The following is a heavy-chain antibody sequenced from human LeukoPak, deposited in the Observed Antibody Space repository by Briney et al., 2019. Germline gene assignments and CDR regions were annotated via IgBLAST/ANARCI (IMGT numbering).Heavy chain of an antibody. J-gene: IGHJ5*02. CDR1: GYTFSGYY. D-gene: IGHD3-10*01. CDR2: INPSCGST. CDR3: ARANMVRGVGSFFDRNWFDP. Sequence: ASVKAYCKAFGYTFSGYYMHWVPQASGQGINWMEIINPSCGSTSYAQKFQGRVTMTRDTSISTAYMELSRLRSDDTAVYYCARANMVRGVGSFFDRNWFDPWGQGTLVTVSS. V-gene: IGHV1-46*01.